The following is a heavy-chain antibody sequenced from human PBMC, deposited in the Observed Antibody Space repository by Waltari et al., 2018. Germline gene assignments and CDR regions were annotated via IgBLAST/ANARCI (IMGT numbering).Heavy chain of an antibody. CDR3: GRTFLETPGWFDT. J-gene: IGHJ5*02. CDR1: DGFITSGDYG. Sequence: QVQLQESGPGLVKPSQTLSLTCTVSDGFITSGDYGWSWIRQAPGKGPEWIATIDQTGTTHYNPSLKRRLSVSIDVSKNQFSLGLTSVTAADTAVYYCGRTFLETPGWFDTWGQGTLVTVSS. D-gene: IGHD1-1*01. V-gene: IGHV4-30-4*08. CDR2: IDQTGTT.